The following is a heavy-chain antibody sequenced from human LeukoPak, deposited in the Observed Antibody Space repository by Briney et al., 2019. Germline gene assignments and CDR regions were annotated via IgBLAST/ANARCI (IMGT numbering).Heavy chain of an antibody. V-gene: IGHV3-7*01. CDR2: ISRDGSAT. CDR1: GFTFSNYW. J-gene: IGHJ4*02. Sequence: PGGSLRLSCEASGFTFSNYWMNWVRQAPGKGLEWVANISRDGSATSYVDSMKGRVTISRDNAKNSLYLQLYSLRAEDTAVYYCGRSIDYWGQGTLVTVSS. CDR3: GRSIDY.